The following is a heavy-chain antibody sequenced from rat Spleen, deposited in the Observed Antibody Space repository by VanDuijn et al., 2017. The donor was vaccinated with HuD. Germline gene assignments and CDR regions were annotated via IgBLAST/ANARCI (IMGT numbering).Heavy chain of an antibody. CDR1: GFTFSNYG. V-gene: IGHV5-29*01. D-gene: IGHD1-1*01. Sequence: EVQLVESGGGLEQPGRSLKLSCAASGFTFSNYGMAWVRQAPTKGLEWVASISYDGGSTYYRDSVKGRFTISRDNAKSSLYLQMNSLKSEDTATYYCARWNSGALGVMDAWGQGASVTVSS. J-gene: IGHJ4*01. CDR3: ARWNSGALGVMDA. CDR2: ISYDGGST.